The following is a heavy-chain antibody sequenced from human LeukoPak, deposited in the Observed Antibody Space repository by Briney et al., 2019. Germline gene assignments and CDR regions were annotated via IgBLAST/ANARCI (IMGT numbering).Heavy chain of an antibody. J-gene: IGHJ6*03. CDR2: FSGSGGST. Sequence: GGSLRLSCAASGFTFSDYGMSWVRQAPGKGLEWVSAFSGSGGSTYYADSEKGRFTISRDNSKNTLYLQMNSLRAEDTAVYYCAKPYGGDSHDYYYYMDVWGKGITVTISS. CDR1: GFTFSDYG. D-gene: IGHD4-23*01. CDR3: AKPYGGDSHDYYYYMDV. V-gene: IGHV3-23*01.